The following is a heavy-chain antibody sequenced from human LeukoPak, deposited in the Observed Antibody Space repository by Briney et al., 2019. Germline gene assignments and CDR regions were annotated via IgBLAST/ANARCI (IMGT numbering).Heavy chain of an antibody. D-gene: IGHD4-17*01. CDR1: GGSISSYY. J-gene: IGHJ5*02. CDR2: IYYSGST. Sequence: SETLSLTCTVSGGSISSYYWSWIRQPPGKGLEWIGYIYYSGSTNYNPSLKSRVTISVDTSKNQFSLKLSSVTAADTAVYYCATAKLDYGIDWFDPWGQGTLVTVSS. V-gene: IGHV4-59*01. CDR3: ATAKLDYGIDWFDP.